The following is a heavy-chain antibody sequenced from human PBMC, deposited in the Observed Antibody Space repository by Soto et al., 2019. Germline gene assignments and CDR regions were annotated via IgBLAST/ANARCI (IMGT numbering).Heavy chain of an antibody. J-gene: IGHJ6*02. CDR3: AKDLGPSYGGYYYYGMDV. Sequence: ASVKVSCKASGYTFTSYGISWVRQAPGQGLEWMGWISAYNGNTNYAQKLQGRVTMTTDTSTSTAYMELRSLRSDDTAVYYCAKDLGPSYGGYYYYGMDVWGQGTTVTVSS. CDR2: ISAYNGNT. CDR1: GYTFTSYG. D-gene: IGHD4-17*01. V-gene: IGHV1-18*01.